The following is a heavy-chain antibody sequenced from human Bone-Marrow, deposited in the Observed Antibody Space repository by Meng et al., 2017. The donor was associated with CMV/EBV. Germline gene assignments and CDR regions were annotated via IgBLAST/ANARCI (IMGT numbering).Heavy chain of an antibody. D-gene: IGHD2-15*01. V-gene: IGHV4-34*01. CDR1: GGSFSGYY. CDR2: INHSGST. J-gene: IGHJ6*02. CDR3: ARSVVVVAAAPHYYYGMDV. Sequence: SETLSLTCAVYGGSFSGYYWSWIRQPPGKGLEWIGEINHSGSTNYNPSLKSRVTISVDTSKNQFSLKLSSVTAADTAVYYCARSVVVVAAAPHYYYGMDVWGQGTTVTVSS.